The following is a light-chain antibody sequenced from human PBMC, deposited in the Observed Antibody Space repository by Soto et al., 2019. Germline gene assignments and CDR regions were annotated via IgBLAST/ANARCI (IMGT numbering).Light chain of an antibody. CDR3: QQNNNWPQT. V-gene: IGKV3-15*01. Sequence: ELVMTQSPATLSVSPGERATLSCRASQSVRSNLAWYQQKPGQAPRLLIYGASTRATGIPARFSGSGSGTDFTLTISSLQSEDFAVYYCQQNNNWPQTFGQGTKVDIK. CDR2: GAS. J-gene: IGKJ1*01. CDR1: QSVRSN.